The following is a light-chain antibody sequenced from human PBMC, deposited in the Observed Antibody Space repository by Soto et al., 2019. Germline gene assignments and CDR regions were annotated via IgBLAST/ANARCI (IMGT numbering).Light chain of an antibody. Sequence: DIQLTQSPSSQSAFVGDIVTITCRVSQGITSYQNCYQQKPGKAPKLLIYKASTLKSGVPSRFSGSGSGTEFTLTISSLQPDDFATYYCQHYNSYSEAFGQGTKVDI. CDR3: QHYNSYSEA. CDR2: KAS. J-gene: IGKJ1*01. CDR1: QGITSY. V-gene: IGKV1-5*03.